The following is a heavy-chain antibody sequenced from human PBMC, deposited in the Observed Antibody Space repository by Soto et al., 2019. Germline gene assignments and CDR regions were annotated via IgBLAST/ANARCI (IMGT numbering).Heavy chain of an antibody. CDR2: IYSSENT. D-gene: IGHD2-2*03. J-gene: IGHJ6*04. V-gene: IGHV4-39*02. CDR3: ACFNGYCISTICHGYCGTAV. Sequence: PGPGLEWIGTIYSSENTYSIQSLMSRVTISVDTSKNDFSLKLSSVTAADTAVYYCACFNGYCISTICHGYCGTAVWVKGSTVPVSS.